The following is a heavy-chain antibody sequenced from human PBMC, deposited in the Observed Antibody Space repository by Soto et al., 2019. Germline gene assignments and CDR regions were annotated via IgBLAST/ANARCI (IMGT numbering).Heavy chain of an antibody. Sequence: SETLSLTCTVSGGSISSGGYYWSWIRQHPGKGLEWIGYIYYSGSTYYNPSLKSRVTISVDTSKNQFSLKLSSVTAADTAVYYCAREGNSSSSNWGQGTPVTVSS. CDR1: GGSISSGGYY. V-gene: IGHV4-31*03. D-gene: IGHD6-6*01. CDR2: IYYSGST. CDR3: AREGNSSSSN. J-gene: IGHJ4*02.